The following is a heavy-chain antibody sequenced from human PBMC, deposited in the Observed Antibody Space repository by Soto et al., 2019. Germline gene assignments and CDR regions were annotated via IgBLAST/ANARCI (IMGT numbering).Heavy chain of an antibody. J-gene: IGHJ6*02. Sequence: GGSLRLSCAASGFTFSSYAMSWVRQAPGKGLEWVSAISGSGGSTYYADSVKGRFTISRDNSKNTLYLQMNSLRAEDTAVYYCVKDISSSWSGFDCYYGMDVWGQGTTVTVSS. V-gene: IGHV3-23*01. CDR1: GFTFSSYA. D-gene: IGHD6-13*01. CDR2: ISGSGGST. CDR3: VKDISSSWSGFDCYYGMDV.